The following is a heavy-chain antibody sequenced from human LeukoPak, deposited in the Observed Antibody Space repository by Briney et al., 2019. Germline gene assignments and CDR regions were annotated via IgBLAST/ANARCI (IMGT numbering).Heavy chain of an antibody. V-gene: IGHV4-31*03. Sequence: PSQTLSLTCTVSGGSISSGGYYWSWIRQHPGEGLEGIGYIYYSGSTSYNPSLKSRVSISVDTSKNQFSMKLNSVTAADTAVYYCARQPTYYYDSSGYFNFDYWGQGTLVTVSS. CDR1: GGSISSGGYY. J-gene: IGHJ4*02. CDR2: IYYSGST. D-gene: IGHD3-22*01. CDR3: ARQPTYYYDSSGYFNFDY.